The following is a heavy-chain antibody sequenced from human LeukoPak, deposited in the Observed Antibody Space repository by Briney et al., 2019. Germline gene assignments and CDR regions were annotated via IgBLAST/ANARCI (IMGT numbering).Heavy chain of an antibody. J-gene: IGHJ4*02. CDR1: GYTLTELS. D-gene: IGHD3-10*01. CDR3: ASTYGSGSYTFDY. CDR2: FDPEDGET. Sequence: ASVKVSCKVSGYTLTELSMHWVRQAPGKGLEWMGGFDPEDGETIYAQKFQGRVTMTEDTSTDSAYMELSSLRSEDTAVYYCASTYGSGSYTFDYWGQGTLVTVSS. V-gene: IGHV1-24*01.